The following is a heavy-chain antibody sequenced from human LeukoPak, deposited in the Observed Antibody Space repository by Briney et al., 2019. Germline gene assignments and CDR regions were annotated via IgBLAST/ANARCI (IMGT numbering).Heavy chain of an antibody. J-gene: IGHJ6*02. V-gene: IGHV1-46*01. Sequence: ASVKVSCKASGYTFTSYYMHWVRQAPGQGFEWMGIINPSGGSTSYAQKFQGRVTMTRDTSTSTVYMELSSLRSEDTAVYYCARDLPAGYSSGWTVHYYYYGMDVWGQGTTVTVSS. D-gene: IGHD6-19*01. CDR1: GYTFTSYY. CDR2: INPSGGST. CDR3: ARDLPAGYSSGWTVHYYYYGMDV.